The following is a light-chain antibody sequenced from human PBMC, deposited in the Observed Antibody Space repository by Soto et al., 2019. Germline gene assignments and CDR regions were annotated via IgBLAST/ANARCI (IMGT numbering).Light chain of an antibody. CDR3: QQYDDLPIFT. Sequence: DIQMTQSPSSLSASIGDRVTITCQASHDITNSLNWYQQKPGRAPKLLNHDASNLEQGVPSRFSGTGSGTHFTFTISSLQPEDIATYYCQQYDDLPIFTFGPGTKVDVK. J-gene: IGKJ3*01. V-gene: IGKV1-33*01. CDR2: DAS. CDR1: HDITNS.